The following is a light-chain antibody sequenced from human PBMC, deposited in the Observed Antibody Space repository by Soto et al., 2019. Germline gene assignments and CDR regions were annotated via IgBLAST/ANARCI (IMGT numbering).Light chain of an antibody. Sequence: QSVLTQPASVSGSPGQSITISCTGTISDVGSYNYVSWYQQYPGKAPKLMIYDVSTRPSGVSDRFSGSKSGNTASLTISGRRAEDEADYYCGSYTTSSNYVFGTGTKVTVL. CDR2: DVS. CDR1: ISDVGSYNY. CDR3: GSYTTSSNYV. V-gene: IGLV2-14*03. J-gene: IGLJ1*01.